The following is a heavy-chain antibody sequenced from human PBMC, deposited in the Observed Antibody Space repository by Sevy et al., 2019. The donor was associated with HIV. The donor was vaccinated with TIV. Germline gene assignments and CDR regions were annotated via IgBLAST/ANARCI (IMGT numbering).Heavy chain of an antibody. V-gene: IGHV1-2*02. Sequence: ASVKVSCKASGYTFNSFYIHWVRQAPGQGLEWMGWINPYSACTHYAQKFQGRVTLTRDTSISVAYMDLTSLRSNDTAVYYCVRDRFYGGDSVTFAGDFWGQGTLVTVSS. CDR1: GYTFNSFY. J-gene: IGHJ4*02. CDR3: VRDRFYGGDSVTFAGDF. D-gene: IGHD2-21*02. CDR2: INPYSACT.